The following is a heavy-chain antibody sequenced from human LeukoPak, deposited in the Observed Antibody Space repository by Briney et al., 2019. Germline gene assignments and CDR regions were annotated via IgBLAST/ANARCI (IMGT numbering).Heavy chain of an antibody. J-gene: IGHJ4*02. V-gene: IGHV4-34*01. D-gene: IGHD3-3*01. Sequence: SETLSLTCAVYGGSFSGYYWSWIRQPPGKGLEWIGEINHSGSTNYNPSLKSRVTISVDTSKNPFSLKLSSVTAADTAVYYCARAGRGSGYLSYWGQGTLVTVSS. CDR3: ARAGRGSGYLSY. CDR1: GGSFSGYY. CDR2: INHSGST.